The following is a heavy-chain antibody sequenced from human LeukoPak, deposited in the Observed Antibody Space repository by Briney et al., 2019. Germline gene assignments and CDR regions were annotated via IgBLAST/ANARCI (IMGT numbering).Heavy chain of an antibody. CDR2: INPSGGST. V-gene: IGHV1-46*01. CDR3: ARDPGRDVVVVPVYYYYYGMDV. J-gene: IGHJ6*02. D-gene: IGHD2-2*01. Sequence: ASVKVSCKASGYTFTSYGISWVRQAPGQGLEWMGIINPSGGSTSYAQKFQGRVTMTRDTSTSTVYMELSSLRSEDTAVYYCARDPGRDVVVVPVYYYYYGMDVWGQGTTVTVSS. CDR1: GYTFTSYG.